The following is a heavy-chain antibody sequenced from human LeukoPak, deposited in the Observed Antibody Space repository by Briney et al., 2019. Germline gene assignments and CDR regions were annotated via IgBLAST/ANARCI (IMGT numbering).Heavy chain of an antibody. J-gene: IGHJ6*03. CDR1: GFTFSSYA. CDR3: AKVMTTVTTYYYYYMDV. CDR2: IIGSGGST. Sequence: PGGSLRLSCAASGFTFSSYAMSWVRQAPGKGLEWVSAIIGSGGSTYYADSVKGRFTISRDNSKNTLYLQMSSLRAEDTAVYYCAKVMTTVTTYYYYYMDVWGKGTTVTVSS. V-gene: IGHV3-23*01. D-gene: IGHD4-11*01.